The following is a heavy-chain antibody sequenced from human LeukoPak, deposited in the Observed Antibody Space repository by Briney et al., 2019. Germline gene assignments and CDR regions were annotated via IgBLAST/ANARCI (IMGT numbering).Heavy chain of an antibody. V-gene: IGHV4-31*03. J-gene: IGHJ4*02. CDR2: IYYSGST. CDR1: GGSISSGGYY. CDR3: ASSSVVVPATIYDY. Sequence: PSQTLSLTCTVSGGSISSGGYYWSWIRQHPGKGLEWIGYIYYSGSTYYNPSLKSRVTISVDTSKNQFSLKLSSVTAADTAVYYCASSSVVVPATIYDYWGQGTLVTVSS. D-gene: IGHD2-2*02.